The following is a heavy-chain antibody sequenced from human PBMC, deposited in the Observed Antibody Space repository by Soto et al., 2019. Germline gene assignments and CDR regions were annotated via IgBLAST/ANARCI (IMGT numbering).Heavy chain of an antibody. CDR3: ARALRFLEWLSTSHDAFDI. V-gene: IGHV3-53*01. Sequence: LRLSCAASGFTVSSNYMSWVRQAPGKGLEWVSVIYSGGSTYYADSVKGRFTISRDNSKNTLYLQMNSLRAEDTAVYYCARALRFLEWLSTSHDAFDIWGQGTMVTV. J-gene: IGHJ3*02. CDR2: IYSGGST. D-gene: IGHD3-3*01. CDR1: GFTVSSNY.